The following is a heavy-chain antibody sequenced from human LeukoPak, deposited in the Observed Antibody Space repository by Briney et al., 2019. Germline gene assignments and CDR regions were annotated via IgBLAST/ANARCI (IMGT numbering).Heavy chain of an antibody. Sequence: GGSLRLSCAASGFTFSIYAMSWVRQAPGKGLEWVSTISAGSGDIFYADSVKGRFTISRDNAKNTLYLQLNSLRVEDTAVYYCKSGGAAPGSFDYWGQGTLVTVSP. J-gene: IGHJ4*02. V-gene: IGHV3-23*01. CDR3: KSGGAAPGSFDY. CDR2: ISAGSGDI. D-gene: IGHD1-1*01. CDR1: GFTFSIYA.